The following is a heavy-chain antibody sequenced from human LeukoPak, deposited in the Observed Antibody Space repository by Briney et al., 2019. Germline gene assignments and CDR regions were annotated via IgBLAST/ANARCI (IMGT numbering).Heavy chain of an antibody. V-gene: IGHV4-31*03. D-gene: IGHD4-17*01. Sequence: PSETLSLTCTVSGGSINSGASSWNWIRQHPGEGLEWIGFICDSRNAHYRASLKSRASISLDTSENQFSLKLSSVTAADTAVYYCARGRPGGTVTHTRYFDYWGQGTLVTVSS. CDR2: ICDSRNA. J-gene: IGHJ4*02. CDR1: GGSINSGASS. CDR3: ARGRPGGTVTHTRYFDY.